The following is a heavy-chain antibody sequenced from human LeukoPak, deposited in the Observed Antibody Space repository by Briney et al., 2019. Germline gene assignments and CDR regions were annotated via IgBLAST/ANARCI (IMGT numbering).Heavy chain of an antibody. V-gene: IGHV3-7*03. D-gene: IGHD2-15*01. J-gene: IGHJ4*02. CDR1: GLTFSIHW. Sequence: PGGSLRLSCAASGLTFSIHWMNWVRQAPGKGLECVANINQDGSDKYYVDSVKGRFTISRDNTKNSLYLQMNRLRPEDAAVYYCAKAPVTTCRGAFCYPFDYWGLGTLVTVSS. CDR3: AKAPVTTCRGAFCYPFDY. CDR2: INQDGSDK.